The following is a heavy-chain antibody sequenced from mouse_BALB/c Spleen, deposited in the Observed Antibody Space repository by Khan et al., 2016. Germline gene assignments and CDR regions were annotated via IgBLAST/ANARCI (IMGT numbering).Heavy chain of an antibody. J-gene: IGHJ2*01. CDR1: DYSITSDYA. CDR2: ITYSGYT. Sequence: EVQLQESGPGLVKPSQSLSLTCTVTDYSITSDYAWNWIRQFPGNKLEWMGYITYSGYTSYNPSLKSRISITRDTSKNQFFLQLNSVTTEDTATYYGATSGNYFDYWGQGTTLTVSS. D-gene: IGHD1-1*01. CDR3: ATSGNYFDY. V-gene: IGHV3-2*02.